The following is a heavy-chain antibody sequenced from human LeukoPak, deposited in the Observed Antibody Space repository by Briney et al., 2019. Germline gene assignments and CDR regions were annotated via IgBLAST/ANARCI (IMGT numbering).Heavy chain of an antibody. D-gene: IGHD3-10*01. Sequence: ASVKVSCKASGGTFSSYAISWVRQAPGQGLEWMGGIIPIFGTANYAQKFQGRVTITADESTSTAYMELSSLRSDDTAVYYCARDITLVRGLGDAFDIWGQGTMVTVSS. CDR2: IIPIFGTA. J-gene: IGHJ3*02. CDR1: GGTFSSYA. V-gene: IGHV1-69*13. CDR3: ARDITLVRGLGDAFDI.